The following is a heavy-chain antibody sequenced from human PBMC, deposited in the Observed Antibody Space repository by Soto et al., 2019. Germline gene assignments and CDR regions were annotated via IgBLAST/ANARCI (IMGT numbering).Heavy chain of an antibody. V-gene: IGHV5-51*01. CDR2: IYPGDSDT. CDR1: GYSFTNYW. CDR3: ARKDRSGYFNWFDP. D-gene: IGHD3-22*01. Sequence: GESLKISCTGVGYSFTNYWVGWVRQRPGKGLEWMGIIYPGDSDTRYSPSFQGQVTISADRSTSTVFLQWASLKASDTAVYFCARKDRSGYFNWFDPWGQGXLVTVYS. J-gene: IGHJ5*02.